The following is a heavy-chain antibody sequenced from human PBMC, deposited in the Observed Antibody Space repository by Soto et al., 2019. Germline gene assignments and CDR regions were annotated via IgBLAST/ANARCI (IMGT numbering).Heavy chain of an antibody. Sequence: GGSLRLSCAASGFTFSDYYMSWIRQVPGKGLEWVSYIGTDGSHILDADSVKGRFTISRDNAKNSLYLQMNSLTVEDTAVYYCVRGQQLVQSFRYYGMDVWGLGTAVTVSS. CDR2: IGTDGSHI. D-gene: IGHD6-13*01. CDR1: GFTFSDYY. V-gene: IGHV3-11*04. CDR3: VRGQQLVQSFRYYGMDV. J-gene: IGHJ6*02.